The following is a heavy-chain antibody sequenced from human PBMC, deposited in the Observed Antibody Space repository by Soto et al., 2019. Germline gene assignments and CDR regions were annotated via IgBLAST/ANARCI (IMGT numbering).Heavy chain of an antibody. CDR3: ARDYDILTGYRGYYYYYGMDV. J-gene: IGHJ6*02. V-gene: IGHV4-31*03. D-gene: IGHD3-9*01. CDR2: IYYSGST. CDR1: GGSISSGGYY. Sequence: SETLSLTCTVSGGSISSGGYYWSWIRQHPGKGLEWIGYIYYSGSTYYNPSLKSRVTISVDTSKNQFSLKLCSVTAADTAVYYCARDYDILTGYRGYYYYYGMDVWGQGTTVTVSS.